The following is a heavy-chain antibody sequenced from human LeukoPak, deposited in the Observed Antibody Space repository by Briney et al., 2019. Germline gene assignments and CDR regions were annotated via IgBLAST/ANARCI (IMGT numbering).Heavy chain of an antibody. CDR2: IGGSGTSA. V-gene: IGHV3-23*01. Sequence: ETLSLTCTVSGGSISSGGYYWSWIRQAPGKGLEWVSGIGGSGTSAYYADSVKGRFTISRVNSKNTLYLQMNSLRAEDTAVYYCAKGSAAQLWLLFDSWGQGTLVTVSS. J-gene: IGHJ4*02. D-gene: IGHD5-18*01. CDR3: AKGSAAQLWLLFDS. CDR1: GGSISSGGYY.